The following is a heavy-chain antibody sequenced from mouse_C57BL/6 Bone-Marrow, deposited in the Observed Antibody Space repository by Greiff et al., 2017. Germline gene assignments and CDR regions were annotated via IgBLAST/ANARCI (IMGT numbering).Heavy chain of an antibody. J-gene: IGHJ4*01. D-gene: IGHD2-4*01. CDR1: GFSLTSYG. CDR2: IWSGGST. V-gene: IGHV2-2*01. Sequence: VKLMESGPGLVQPSQSLSITCTVSGFSLTSYGVHWVRQSPGKGLEWLGVIWSGGSTDYTAAFISRLSISKDNSRSQFFFKMNSLQADDTAIYYCAIRTDYYDYDDAMDYWGQGTSVTVSS. CDR3: AIRTDYYDYDDAMDY.